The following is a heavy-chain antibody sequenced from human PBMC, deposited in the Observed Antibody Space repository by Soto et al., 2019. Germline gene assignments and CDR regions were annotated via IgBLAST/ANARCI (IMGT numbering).Heavy chain of an antibody. D-gene: IGHD5-18*01. CDR2: INSGSSNT. CDR1: GFSFSDFY. Sequence: QVQLVESGGGLVKPGGSLRLSCAASGFSFSDFYMTWIRQAPGKGLEWVSLINSGSSNTNYADSVKSRFTISRDNAKHTLYLQMNILGVEDTDVYYCARGTALVDYWGQGTLVTVSS. V-gene: IGHV3-11*05. CDR3: ARGTALVDY. J-gene: IGHJ4*02.